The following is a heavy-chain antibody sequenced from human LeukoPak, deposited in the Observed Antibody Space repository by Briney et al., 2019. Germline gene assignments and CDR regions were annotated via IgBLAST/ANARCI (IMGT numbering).Heavy chain of an antibody. CDR2: ISGSGGST. D-gene: IGHD3-16*01. V-gene: IGHV3-23*01. J-gene: IGHJ3*02. CDR1: GFTFSSYA. Sequence: GGSLRLSCAASGFTFSSYAMSWVRQAPGKGLEWVSAISGSGGSTYYADSVKGRFTISRDNAKNSLYLQMNSLRAEDTALYHCARGGPYDAFDIWGQGTTVTVSS. CDR3: ARGGPYDAFDI.